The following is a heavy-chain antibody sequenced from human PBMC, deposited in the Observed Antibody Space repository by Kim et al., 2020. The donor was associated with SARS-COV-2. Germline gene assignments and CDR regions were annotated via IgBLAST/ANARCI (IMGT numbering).Heavy chain of an antibody. Sequence: YERKFQGRVTITANKSTSTAYMGLSSLRSEDTAVYYCASTGRPSWYFDLWGRGTLVIVSS. V-gene: IGHV1-69*02. J-gene: IGHJ2*01. CDR3: ASTGRPSWYFDL.